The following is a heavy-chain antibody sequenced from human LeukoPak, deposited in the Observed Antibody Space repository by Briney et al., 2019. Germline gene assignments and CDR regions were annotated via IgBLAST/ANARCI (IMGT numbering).Heavy chain of an antibody. CDR3: AREEVATPNFDY. J-gene: IGHJ4*02. CDR1: GGSISSYY. Sequence: SETLSLTCTVSGGSISSYYWSWIRQPAGKGLEWIGRIYTSGSTNYNPSLKSRVTISVDTSKNQSSLKLSSVTAADTAVYYCAREEVATPNFDYWGQGTLVTVSS. D-gene: IGHD5-24*01. CDR2: IYTSGST. V-gene: IGHV4-4*07.